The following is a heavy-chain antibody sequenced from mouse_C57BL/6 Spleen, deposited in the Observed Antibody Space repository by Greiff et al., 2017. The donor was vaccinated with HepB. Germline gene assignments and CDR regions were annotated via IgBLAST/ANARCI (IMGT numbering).Heavy chain of an antibody. CDR1: GYAFSSSW. D-gene: IGHD6-1*01. V-gene: IGHV1-82*01. J-gene: IGHJ2*01. CDR3: ARVPDGDY. Sequence: VQLQESGPELVKPGASVKISCKASGYAFSSSWMNWVKQRPGKGLEWIGRIYPGDGDTNYNGKFKGKATLTADKSSSTAYMQLSSLTSEDSAVYFCARVPDGDYWGQGTTLTVSS. CDR2: IYPGDGDT.